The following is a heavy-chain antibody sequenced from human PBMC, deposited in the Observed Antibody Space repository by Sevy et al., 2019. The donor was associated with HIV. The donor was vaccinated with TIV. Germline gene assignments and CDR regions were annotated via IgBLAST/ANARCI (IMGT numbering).Heavy chain of an antibody. CDR2: IYSGGST. V-gene: IGHV3-53*01. D-gene: IGHD6-13*01. J-gene: IGHJ6*02. CDR3: ARGASSSWLANYYYDMDV. Sequence: GGSLRLSCAASGFTVSSNYMSWVRQAPGKGLEWVSVIYSGGSTYYADSVKGRLTISRDNSKNTLYLQMNSLRAEDTAVYYCARGASSSWLANYYYDMDVWGQGTTVTVSS. CDR1: GFTVSSNY.